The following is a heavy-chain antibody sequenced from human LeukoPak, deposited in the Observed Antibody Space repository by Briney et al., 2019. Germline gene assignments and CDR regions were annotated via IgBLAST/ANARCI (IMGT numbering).Heavy chain of an antibody. D-gene: IGHD3-3*01. J-gene: IGHJ6*03. Sequence: GASVKVSCKASSYTFTSYGITWVRQAPGQGLEWVRWINPNSGGTNYAQKFQGRVTMTRDTSISTAYMELSRPRSDDAAVYYCARDYSSPYDFWYDYMDVWGKGTTVTVSS. V-gene: IGHV1-2*02. CDR1: SYTFTSYG. CDR2: INPNSGGT. CDR3: ARDYSSPYDFWYDYMDV.